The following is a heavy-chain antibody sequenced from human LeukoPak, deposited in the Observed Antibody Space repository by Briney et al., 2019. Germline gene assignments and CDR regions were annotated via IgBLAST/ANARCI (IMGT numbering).Heavy chain of an antibody. V-gene: IGHV3-23*01. CDR3: AKRGVVIRVFLVGFHKEANYFES. CDR1: GLTLSNYG. J-gene: IGHJ4*02. Sequence: GGSLRLSCAVSGLTLSNYGMSWVRQAPGKGLEWVAGISGSGGGTSYADSVKGRFTISRDNAKNTLFLQMNSLRVEDTAVYFCAKRGVVIRVFLVGFHKEANYFESWGQGAQVPVSS. CDR2: ISGSGGGT. D-gene: IGHD3-3*01.